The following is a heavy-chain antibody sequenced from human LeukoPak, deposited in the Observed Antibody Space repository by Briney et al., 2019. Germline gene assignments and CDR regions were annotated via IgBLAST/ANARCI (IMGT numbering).Heavy chain of an antibody. J-gene: IGHJ4*02. D-gene: IGHD6-25*01. CDR2: VSSSSGYI. V-gene: IGHV3-21*01. CDR3: AREPAGYNFDY. Sequence: NPGGSLRLSCVASGFTFSSYSMNWVRQAPGKGLEWVSFVSSSSGYIYYVDSVRGRFTISRDNAKNPLYLQMYSLRAEDTAVYYCAREPAGYNFDYWGQGTLVTVSS. CDR1: GFTFSSYS.